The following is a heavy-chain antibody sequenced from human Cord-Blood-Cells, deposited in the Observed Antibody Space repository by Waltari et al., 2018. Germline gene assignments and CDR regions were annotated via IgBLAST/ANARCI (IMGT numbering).Heavy chain of an antibody. J-gene: IGHJ4*02. CDR1: GFTFSSYA. Sequence: VQLVESGGGVVQPGRSLRLSCAASGFTFSSYAMHWVRQAPGKGLEWVAVISYDGSNKYYADSVKGRFTISRDNSKNTLYLQMNSLRAEDTAVYYCAREAAAANDYWGQGTLVTVSS. CDR3: AREAAAANDY. V-gene: IGHV3-30-3*01. CDR2: ISYDGSNK. D-gene: IGHD6-13*01.